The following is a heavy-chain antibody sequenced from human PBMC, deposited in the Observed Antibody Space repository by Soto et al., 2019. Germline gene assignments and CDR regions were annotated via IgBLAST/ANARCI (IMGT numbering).Heavy chain of an antibody. J-gene: IGHJ4*02. Sequence: QVQLQESGPGLVKPSQTLSLTCTVSAGSIRSGDYYWTWIRQPPGKGLEWIGYIDHSGSAYYNPSLKCRATISIDTSNNQLYLRMTSVTAADTAVYYCAGELGTFYFDHWGQGTLVTVSS. D-gene: IGHD7-27*01. CDR2: IDHSGSA. CDR3: AGELGTFYFDH. V-gene: IGHV4-30-4*01. CDR1: AGSIRSGDYY.